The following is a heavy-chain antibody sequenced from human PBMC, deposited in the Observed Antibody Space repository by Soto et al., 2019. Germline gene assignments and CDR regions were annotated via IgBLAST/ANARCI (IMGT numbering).Heavy chain of an antibody. D-gene: IGHD2-21*01. Sequence: PGGSLRLSCAASGFTFSSYAMSWVRQAPGKGLEWVSAISGSGGSTYYADSVKGRFTISRDNSKNALYLQMNSLRAEDTAVYYCAKGGIVVVNAKDVWGQGTTVTVSS. V-gene: IGHV3-23*01. CDR3: AKGGIVVVNAKDV. J-gene: IGHJ6*02. CDR2: ISGSGGST. CDR1: GFTFSSYA.